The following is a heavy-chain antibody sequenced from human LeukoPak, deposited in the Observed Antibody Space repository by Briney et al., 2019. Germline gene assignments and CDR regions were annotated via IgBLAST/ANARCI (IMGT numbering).Heavy chain of an antibody. V-gene: IGHV3-74*01. CDR1: GFTFSSYW. Sequence: PGGSLRLSCAASGFTFSSYWMHWVRQAPGKGLVWVSRINRDGSSTSYADSVKGRFTISRDNAKNTLYLQMNSLRAEDTTVYYCARDLGIPGWVWGQGTLVTVSS. D-gene: IGHD2-2*01. CDR3: ARDLGIPGWV. CDR2: INRDGSST. J-gene: IGHJ4*02.